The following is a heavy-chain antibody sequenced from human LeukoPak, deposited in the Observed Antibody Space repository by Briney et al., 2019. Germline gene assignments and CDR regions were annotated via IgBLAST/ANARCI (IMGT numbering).Heavy chain of an antibody. J-gene: IGHJ3*02. Sequence: SETLSLTCTVSGGSISSYYWSWIRQPPGKGLEWIGYIYYSGSTNYNPSLKSRVTISVDTSKNQFSMKLSSVTAADTAVYYCARGIIAVAGNGYAFDIWGQGTMVTVSS. CDR1: GGSISSYY. V-gene: IGHV4-59*08. CDR2: IYYSGST. D-gene: IGHD6-19*01. CDR3: ARGIIAVAGNGYAFDI.